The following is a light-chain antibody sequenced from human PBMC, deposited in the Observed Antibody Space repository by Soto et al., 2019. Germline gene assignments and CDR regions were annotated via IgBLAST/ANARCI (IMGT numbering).Light chain of an antibody. CDR3: QQYDDRPPFT. CDR1: QSVGSN. Sequence: ETALTQSPATLSVSPGERAILSCRSSQSVGSNLAWYQQKPGLAPRLLIYGASTRPTGIPARFSGSGSGTEFTLTISSLQSEDFAVHYCQQYDDRPPFTFGPGTRVDMK. V-gene: IGKV3-15*01. CDR2: GAS. J-gene: IGKJ3*01.